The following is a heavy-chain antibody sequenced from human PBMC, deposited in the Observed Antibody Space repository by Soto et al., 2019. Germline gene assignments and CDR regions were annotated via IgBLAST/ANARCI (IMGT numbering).Heavy chain of an antibody. CDR2: ISSSSSYI. V-gene: IGHV3-21*01. D-gene: IGHD2-15*01. Sequence: EVQLVESGGGLVKPGGSLRLSCAASGFTFSSYSMNWVRQAPGKGLEWVSSISSSSSYIYYADSVKGRFTISRDNAKNSLYRKMNSLRAEDTAVYYCAREGGDIVVVVAAFDYWGQGTLVTVSS. J-gene: IGHJ4*02. CDR3: AREGGDIVVVVAAFDY. CDR1: GFTFSSYS.